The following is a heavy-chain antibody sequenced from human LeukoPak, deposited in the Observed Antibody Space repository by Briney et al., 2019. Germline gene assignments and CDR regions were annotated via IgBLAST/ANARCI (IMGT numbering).Heavy chain of an antibody. CDR2: IIPIFGTA. D-gene: IGHD1-26*01. J-gene: IGHJ4*02. CDR1: GGTFSSYA. CDR3: AREGGSYHYYFDY. V-gene: IGHV1-69*06. Sequence: GASVKVSCKASGGTFSSYAISWVRQAPGQGLEWMGGIIPIFGTANYAQKFQGRVTITADKSTSTAYMELSSLRSEDTAVYNCAREGGSYHYYFDYWGQGTLVTVSS.